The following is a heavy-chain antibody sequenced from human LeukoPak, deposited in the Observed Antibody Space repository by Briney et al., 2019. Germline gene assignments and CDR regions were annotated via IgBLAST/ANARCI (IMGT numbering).Heavy chain of an antibody. Sequence: GESLKISCKGSGYSFASFWIGWVRQLPGKGLEWMGIIYPGDSDTRYSPSFQGQVTISTDKSISTTYVQWSSLKASDTAMYYCASIVVAATGRGYYYYGMDVWGQGTTVTVSS. V-gene: IGHV5-51*01. CDR3: ASIVVAATGRGYYYYGMDV. J-gene: IGHJ6*02. CDR1: GYSFASFW. CDR2: IYPGDSDT. D-gene: IGHD6-13*01.